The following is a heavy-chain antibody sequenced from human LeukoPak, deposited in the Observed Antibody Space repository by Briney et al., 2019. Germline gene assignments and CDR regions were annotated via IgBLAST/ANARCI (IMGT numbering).Heavy chain of an antibody. Sequence: SETLSLTCTVSGGSISSSSYYWGWIRQPPGKGLEWIGSIHFGGSTYYNPSLKSRVTISMDRSKNQVSLKLSAVTAADTAVYYCARHIDHLGGFWGQGTLVTVSS. CDR2: IHFGGST. D-gene: IGHD1-14*01. CDR3: ARHIDHLGGF. CDR1: GGSISSSSYY. V-gene: IGHV4-39*01. J-gene: IGHJ4*02.